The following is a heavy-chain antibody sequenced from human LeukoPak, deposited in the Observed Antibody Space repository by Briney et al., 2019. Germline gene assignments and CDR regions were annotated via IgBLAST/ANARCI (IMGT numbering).Heavy chain of an antibody. Sequence: ASVKVSCKASGYTFTSYYVHWVRQAPGQGLEWMGIINPSGGSTSYAQKFQGRVTMTRDMSTSTVYMELSSLRSEDTAVYYCARASRSSSSAPPYYFDYWGQGTLVTVSS. CDR1: GYTFTSYY. CDR3: ARASRSSSSAPPYYFDY. V-gene: IGHV1-46*01. D-gene: IGHD6-6*01. J-gene: IGHJ4*02. CDR2: INPSGGST.